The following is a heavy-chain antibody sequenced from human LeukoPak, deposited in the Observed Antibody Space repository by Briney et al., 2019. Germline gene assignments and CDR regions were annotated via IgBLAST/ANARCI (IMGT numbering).Heavy chain of an antibody. CDR1: GYTFTSYG. CDR3: ARVGSYYGYYYGMDV. V-gene: IGHV1-18*01. Sequence: GASVKVSCKASGYTFTSYGISWVRQAPGQGLEWMGWISAYNGNTNYAQKLQGRVTMTTDTSTSIAYMELRSLRSDDTAVYYCARVGSYYGYYYGMDVWGQGTTVTVSS. CDR2: ISAYNGNT. D-gene: IGHD1-26*01. J-gene: IGHJ6*02.